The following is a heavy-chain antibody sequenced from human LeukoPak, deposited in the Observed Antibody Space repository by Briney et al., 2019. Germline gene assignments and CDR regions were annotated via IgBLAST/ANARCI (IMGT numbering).Heavy chain of an antibody. CDR1: RFTFSSYG. CDR2: IQYDGSNE. Sequence: PGGSLRLSCAASRFTFSSYGMHWVRQAPGKGLEWVAYIQYDGSNEQYADSVKGRFSISRDSSKNILYLQMNSLRADDTAVYYCARGLGVVIILDYWGQGTLVTVSS. V-gene: IGHV3-30*02. D-gene: IGHD3-3*01. J-gene: IGHJ4*02. CDR3: ARGLGVVIILDY.